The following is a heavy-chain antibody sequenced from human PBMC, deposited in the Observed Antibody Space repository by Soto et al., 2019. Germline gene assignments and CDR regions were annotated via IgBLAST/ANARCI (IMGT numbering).Heavy chain of an antibody. Sequence: SETLSLTCTVSGGSISSGGYYWSWIRQQPGKGLEWIGYIYYSGSTNYNPSLKSRVTISVDTSKNQFSLKLSSVTAADTAVYYCARGPYYDFWSGHINYWGQGTLVTVSS. CDR2: IYYSGST. V-gene: IGHV4-31*03. D-gene: IGHD3-3*01. CDR3: ARGPYYDFWSGHINY. J-gene: IGHJ4*02. CDR1: GGSISSGGYY.